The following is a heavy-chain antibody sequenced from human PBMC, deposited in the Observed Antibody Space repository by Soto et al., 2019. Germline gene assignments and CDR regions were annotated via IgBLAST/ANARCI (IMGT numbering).Heavy chain of an antibody. CDR2: IKSKTGGGAT. CDR1: GFTFSNAW. Sequence: GGSLRLSCAASGFTFSNAWMNWVRQAPGKGLEWVGRIKSKTGGGATDYAAPVKGRFIVSRDDSKNMLFLQMNSLKTEDTAVYYCTSLTMMLIHFDYWGQGALVTVSS. J-gene: IGHJ4*02. D-gene: IGHD3-22*01. CDR3: TSLTMMLIHFDY. V-gene: IGHV3-15*07.